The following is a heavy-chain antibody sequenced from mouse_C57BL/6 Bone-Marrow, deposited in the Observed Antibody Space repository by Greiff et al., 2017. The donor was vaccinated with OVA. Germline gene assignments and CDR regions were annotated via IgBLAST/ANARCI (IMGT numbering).Heavy chain of an antibody. D-gene: IGHD1-1*01. CDR3: ARNDHYGSTLHFAY. V-gene: IGHV1-59*01. CDR2: IDPSDSYT. CDR1: GYTFTSYW. Sequence: QVQLQQPGAELVRPGTSVKLSCKASGYTFTSYWMHWVKQRPGQGLEWIGVIDPSDSYTKYNPKFKGKATLTVDTSSSTAYLQLSSLTSEDSAVYYCARNDHYGSTLHFAYWGQGTLVTVSA. J-gene: IGHJ3*01.